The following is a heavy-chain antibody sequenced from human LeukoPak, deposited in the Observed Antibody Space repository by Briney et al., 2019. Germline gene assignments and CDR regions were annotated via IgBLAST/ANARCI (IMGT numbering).Heavy chain of an antibody. J-gene: IGHJ4*02. CDR3: ARVDGAMGSLDY. D-gene: IGHD5-18*01. CDR2: IWYDGSNK. Sequence: GGSLRLSCAASGFTFDNYGMHWVRQAPGKGLEGVAVIWYDGSNKNYVDSVKGRFTISRDNAKNTLYLQMNSLRAEDTAVYYCARVDGAMGSLDYWGQGMLVTVSS. V-gene: IGHV3-33*08. CDR1: GFTFDNYG.